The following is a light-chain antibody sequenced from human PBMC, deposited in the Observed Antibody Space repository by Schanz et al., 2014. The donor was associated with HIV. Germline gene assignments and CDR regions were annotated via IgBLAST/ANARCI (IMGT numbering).Light chain of an antibody. J-gene: IGLJ1*01. CDR1: SSDVGNYNY. CDR2: EVS. V-gene: IGLV2-8*01. CDR3: SSYAGNNIYV. Sequence: QSALTQPPSASGSPGQSVTISCTGTSSDVGNYNYVSWYQQHPGKAPKLMISEVSKRPSGVPDRFSGSKSGNTASLTVSGLQAEDEADYYCSSYAGNNIYVFGTGTKLTVL.